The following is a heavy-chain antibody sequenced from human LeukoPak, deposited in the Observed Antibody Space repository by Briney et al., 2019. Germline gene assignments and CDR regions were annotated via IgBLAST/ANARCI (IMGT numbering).Heavy chain of an antibody. Sequence: GGSLRLSCAASGFSFDKCWMSWVRQAPGKGLEWVANIKEDGSEKSYVDSVKGRFTISRDNAKNSLYLQMNSLRGEDTAVYYCARDPRGGTKWNYFDYRGQGSLVTVSS. V-gene: IGHV3-7*01. J-gene: IGHJ4*02. CDR3: ARDPRGGTKWNYFDY. CDR2: IKEDGSEK. CDR1: GFSFDKCW. D-gene: IGHD1-26*01.